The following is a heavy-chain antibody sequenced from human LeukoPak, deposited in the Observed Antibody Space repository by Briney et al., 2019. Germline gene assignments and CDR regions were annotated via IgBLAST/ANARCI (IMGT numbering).Heavy chain of an antibody. CDR1: GFTFSVYG. Sequence: GRSLRLSCAASGFTFSVYGIHWVRQAPGKGLEWVAVIWSDGSEKYYADSVKGRLTISRDNSKSTLYLQMNSLRAEDTAVYYCAKDLWELRPYDAFDIWGQGTMVTVSS. D-gene: IGHD1-26*01. J-gene: IGHJ3*02. CDR3: AKDLWELRPYDAFDI. V-gene: IGHV3-33*03. CDR2: IWSDGSEK.